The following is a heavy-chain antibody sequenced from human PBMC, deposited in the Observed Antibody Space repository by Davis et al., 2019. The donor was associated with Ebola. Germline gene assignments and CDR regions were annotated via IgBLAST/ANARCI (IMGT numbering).Heavy chain of an antibody. J-gene: IGHJ6*02. Sequence: GESLKISCAASGFTFSSYWVSWVRQAPGKGLEWVANIKQDGSEKYYVDSVKGRFTISRDNAKNSLYLQMNSLRAEDTAVYYCARDHGIAVAGYYYGMDVWGQGTTVTVSS. CDR2: IKQDGSEK. D-gene: IGHD6-19*01. CDR1: GFTFSSYW. CDR3: ARDHGIAVAGYYYGMDV. V-gene: IGHV3-7*03.